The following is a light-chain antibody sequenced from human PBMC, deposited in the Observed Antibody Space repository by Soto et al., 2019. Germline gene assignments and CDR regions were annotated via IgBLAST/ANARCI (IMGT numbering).Light chain of an antibody. Sequence: QSALAQPASVSGSPGQSITISCAGPNRDVGGYNYVPWYQQYPGKAPKLIIYDVTYRPSGVSNRFSGSKSGNTASLTISGLQAEDEADYYCSSYSSSSALDVIFGGGTTVNVL. V-gene: IGLV2-14*03. J-gene: IGLJ2*01. CDR2: DVT. CDR3: SSYSSSSALDVI. CDR1: NRDVGGYNY.